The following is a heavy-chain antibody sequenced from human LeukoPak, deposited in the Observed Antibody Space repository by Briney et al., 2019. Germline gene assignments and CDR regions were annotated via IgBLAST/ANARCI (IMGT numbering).Heavy chain of an antibody. J-gene: IGHJ5*02. CDR1: GGSISSSSYY. Sequence: PSETLSLTSTVSGGSISSSSYYWGWIRQPPGKGLEWIGSIYYSGSTYYNPSLKSRVTISVDTSKNQFSLKLSSVTAADTAVYYCVRGVGVSRFNYFDPWGQGTLVTVSS. CDR2: IYYSGST. V-gene: IGHV4-39*01. CDR3: VRGVGVSRFNYFDP. D-gene: IGHD5-24*01.